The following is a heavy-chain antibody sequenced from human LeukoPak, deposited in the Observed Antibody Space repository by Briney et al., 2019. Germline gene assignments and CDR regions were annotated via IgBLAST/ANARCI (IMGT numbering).Heavy chain of an antibody. J-gene: IGHJ6*02. Sequence: SETLSLTCTVSGGSISSSIYYWSWIRQPPGKGLEWIGEINHSGSTNYNPSLKSRVTISVDTSKNQFSLKLSSVTAADTAVYYCARVWGGLWFGESYYYYYGMDVWGQGTTVTVSS. CDR3: ARVWGGLWFGESYYYYYGMDV. CDR1: GGSISSSIYY. V-gene: IGHV4-39*07. CDR2: INHSGST. D-gene: IGHD3-10*01.